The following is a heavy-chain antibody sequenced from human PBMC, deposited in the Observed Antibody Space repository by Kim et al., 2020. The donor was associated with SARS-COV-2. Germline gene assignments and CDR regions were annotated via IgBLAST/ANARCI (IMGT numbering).Heavy chain of an antibody. CDR2: ISYSGSI. CDR3: ARIHSSTEGSKTDY. Sequence: SETLSLTCTVSGGSLISGSIYWSWIRQPPGKGLEWIGFISYSGSINYNYYLKSRVTMSIETSQNQFSLKPTSVSAADTAVYYCARIHSSTEGSKTDYWGQGSLVTVSS. CDR1: GGSLISGSIY. V-gene: IGHV4-61*01. D-gene: IGHD1-1*01. J-gene: IGHJ4*02.